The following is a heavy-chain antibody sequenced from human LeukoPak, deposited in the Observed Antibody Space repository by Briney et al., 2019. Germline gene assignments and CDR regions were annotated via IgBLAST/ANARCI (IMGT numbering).Heavy chain of an antibody. Sequence: GGSLRLSCAASGFTFSSYAMSWVRQAPGKGLEWVSAISGSGGSTYYADSVKGRFTISRDNSKNTLYLQMNSLRAEDTAVYYCASNIVVVPAAQPDYWGQGTLVTVSS. J-gene: IGHJ4*02. V-gene: IGHV3-23*01. CDR3: ASNIVVVPAAQPDY. CDR2: ISGSGGST. D-gene: IGHD2-2*01. CDR1: GFTFSSYA.